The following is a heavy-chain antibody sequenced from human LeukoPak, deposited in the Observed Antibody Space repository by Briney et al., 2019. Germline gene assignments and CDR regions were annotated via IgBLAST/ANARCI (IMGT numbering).Heavy chain of an antibody. V-gene: IGHV3-23*01. CDR1: GFTFSSYA. CDR3: AKGSGYDWRVPDS. CDR2: ISGSGGST. Sequence: PGGSLRLSCAASGFTFSSYAMSWVRQAPGKGLEWVSAISGSGGSTYDADSVKGRFSISRDNSKNTLYLQMNSLRAEDTAVYYCAKGSGYDWRVPDSWGQGTLVTVSS. D-gene: IGHD5-12*01. J-gene: IGHJ4*02.